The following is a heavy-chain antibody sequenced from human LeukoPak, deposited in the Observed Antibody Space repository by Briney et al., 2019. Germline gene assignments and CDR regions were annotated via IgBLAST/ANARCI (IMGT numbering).Heavy chain of an antibody. CDR1: GGSFSGYY. CDR2: INHSGST. Sequence: PSETLSLTCAVYGGSFSGYYWSWIRQPPGKGLEWIGEINHSGSTNYNPSLKSRVTISVDTSKNQFSLKLSSVTAADTAVYYCARGRFDYGDYGETYWYFDLWGRGTLVTVSS. V-gene: IGHV4-34*01. J-gene: IGHJ2*01. CDR3: ARGRFDYGDYGETYWYFDL. D-gene: IGHD4-17*01.